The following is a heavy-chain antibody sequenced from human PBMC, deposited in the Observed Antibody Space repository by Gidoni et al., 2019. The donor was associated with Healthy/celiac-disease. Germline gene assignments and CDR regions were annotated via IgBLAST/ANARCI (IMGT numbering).Heavy chain of an antibody. V-gene: IGHV4-34*01. J-gene: IGHJ4*02. CDR1: GGSFSGYY. Sequence: VQLQKWGAGLLKPSETLSLTCAVYGGSFSGYYWSWIRQPPGKGREWSGEINHSGSTNYNPSLKSRVTISGDTSKNQFSLKLSAVTAADTAVYYCARGHIAVAGTLDYWGQGTLVTVSS. D-gene: IGHD6-19*01. CDR2: INHSGST. CDR3: ARGHIAVAGTLDY.